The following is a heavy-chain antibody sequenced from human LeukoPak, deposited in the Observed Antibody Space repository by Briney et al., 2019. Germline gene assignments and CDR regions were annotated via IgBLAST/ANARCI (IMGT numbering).Heavy chain of an antibody. CDR1: GFTFSSYE. J-gene: IGHJ5*02. V-gene: IGHV3-48*03. CDR2: ISNSGSTI. D-gene: IGHD6-19*01. Sequence: AGSLRLSCAASGFTFSSYEMNWVRQAPGKGLEWGSYISNSGSTIYYADSVKGRFTISRDNAKNSLYLQMNSLRAEDTAVYYCAAPGIAVAGTKVDWFDPWGQGTLVTVSS. CDR3: AAPGIAVAGTKVDWFDP.